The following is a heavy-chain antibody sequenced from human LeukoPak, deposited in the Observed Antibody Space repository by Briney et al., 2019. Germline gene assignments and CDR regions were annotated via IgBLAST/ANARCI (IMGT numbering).Heavy chain of an antibody. CDR2: INHSGST. Sequence: ASETLSLTCVVYGGSFSGYYWSWIRQPPGKGLEWIGKINHSGSTNYNPSLKSRVTISVDTSKNQFSLKLSSVTAADTAVYYCASLNSGSNPRGYWGQGTLVTVSS. CDR1: GGSFSGYY. CDR3: ASLNSGSNPRGY. J-gene: IGHJ4*02. D-gene: IGHD6-6*01. V-gene: IGHV4-34*01.